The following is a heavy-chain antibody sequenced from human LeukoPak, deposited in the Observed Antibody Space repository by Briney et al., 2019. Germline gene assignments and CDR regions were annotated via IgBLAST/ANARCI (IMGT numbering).Heavy chain of an antibody. Sequence: PSETLSLTCTVSGGSISRNNYYWGWIRQPPGKGLEWIGSIYYSGTTYYNPSLKSRVTISVDTSKNQFSLKLSSVTAADTAVYYCATSHFWSGYYGVWGQGTLVTVSS. CDR2: IYYSGTT. J-gene: IGHJ4*02. CDR1: GGSISRNNYY. D-gene: IGHD3-3*02. CDR3: ATSHFWSGYYGV. V-gene: IGHV4-39*01.